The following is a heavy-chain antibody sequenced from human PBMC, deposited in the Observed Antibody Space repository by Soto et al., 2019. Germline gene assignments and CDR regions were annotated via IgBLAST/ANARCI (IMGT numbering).Heavy chain of an antibody. CDR1: GFTFSSYS. V-gene: IGHV3-48*01. CDR2: ISSSSSTI. CDR3: ARDLNLGSFDY. J-gene: IGHJ4*02. Sequence: GSLILSCAASGFTFSSYSMNWVRQAPGKGLEWVSYISSSSSTIYYADSVKGRFTISRDNAKNSLYLQMNSLRAEDTAVYYCARDLNLGSFDYWGQGTLVTVSS.